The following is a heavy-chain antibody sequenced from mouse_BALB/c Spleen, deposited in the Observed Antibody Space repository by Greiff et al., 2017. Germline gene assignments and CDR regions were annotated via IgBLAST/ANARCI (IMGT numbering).Heavy chain of an antibody. Sequence: EVQLHQSGAELVKPGASVKLSCTASGFNIKDTYMHWVKQRPEQGLEWIGRIDPANGNTKYDPKFQGKATITADTSSNTAYLQLSSLTSEDTAVYYCALHYYGSSYGYFDVWGAGTTVTVSS. D-gene: IGHD1-1*01. CDR3: ALHYYGSSYGYFDV. CDR1: GFNIKDTY. V-gene: IGHV14-3*02. CDR2: IDPANGNT. J-gene: IGHJ1*01.